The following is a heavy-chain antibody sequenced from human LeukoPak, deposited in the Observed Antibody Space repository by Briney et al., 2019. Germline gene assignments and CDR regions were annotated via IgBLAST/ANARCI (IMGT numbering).Heavy chain of an antibody. V-gene: IGHV3-23*01. CDR2: IGGSNGIT. Sequence: GGSLRLSCAPSGFTFNSYAMSWVRQAPGKGLEWVSVIGGSNGITFYVGSVKGRFTISRDNSKDTLYLQMNSLRAEDTAVYYCARNENSGWDYFDYWGQGTLVTVSS. CDR3: ARNENSGWDYFDY. D-gene: IGHD5-12*01. CDR1: GFTFNSYA. J-gene: IGHJ4*02.